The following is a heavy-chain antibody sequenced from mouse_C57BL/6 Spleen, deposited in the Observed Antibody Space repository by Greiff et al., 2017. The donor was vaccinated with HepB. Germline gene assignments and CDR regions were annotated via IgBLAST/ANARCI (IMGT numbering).Heavy chain of an antibody. CDR3: ARRSSLWRMDY. Sequence: EVKLMESGPELVKPGASVKIPCKASGYTFTDYNMDWVKQSHGKSLEWIGDINPNNGGTIYNQKFKGKATLTVDKSSSTAYMELRSLTSEDTAVYYCARRSSLWRMDYWGQGTSVTVSS. CDR1: GYTFTDYN. D-gene: IGHD6-5*01. CDR2: INPNNGGT. J-gene: IGHJ4*01. V-gene: IGHV1-18*01.